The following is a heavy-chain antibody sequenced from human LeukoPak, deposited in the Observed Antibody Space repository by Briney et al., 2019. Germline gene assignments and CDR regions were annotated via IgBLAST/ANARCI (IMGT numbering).Heavy chain of an antibody. J-gene: IGHJ4*02. V-gene: IGHV4-61*02. Sequence: SETLSLTCSVSGGSISSGNYYWSWIRQPAGKGLEWIGRIYTSGSTNYNPSLKSRVTISVDTSKNQFSLKLSSVTAEDTAVYYCARDQGGYPDYWGQGTLVTVSS. D-gene: IGHD1-26*01. CDR1: GGSISSGNYY. CDR2: IYTSGST. CDR3: ARDQGGYPDY.